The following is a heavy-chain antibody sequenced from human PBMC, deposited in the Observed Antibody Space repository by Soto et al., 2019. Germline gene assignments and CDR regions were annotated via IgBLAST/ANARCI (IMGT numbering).Heavy chain of an antibody. D-gene: IGHD1-26*01. CDR1: GYTFTSYG. CDR3: ARADGSYYYYYGMDV. Sequence: ASVKVSCKASGYTFTSYGISWVRQAPGQGLEWMGWISAYNGNTNYAQKLQGRVTMTTDTSTSTAYMELRSLRSDDTAVYYCARADGSYYYYYGMDVWGQGTTVTVSS. CDR2: ISAYNGNT. J-gene: IGHJ6*02. V-gene: IGHV1-18*01.